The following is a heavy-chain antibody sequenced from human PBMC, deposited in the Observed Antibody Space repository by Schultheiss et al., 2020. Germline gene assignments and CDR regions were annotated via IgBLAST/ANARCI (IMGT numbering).Heavy chain of an antibody. CDR1: GGSFSGYY. Sequence: SETLSLTCAVYGGSFSGYYWSWIRQPPGKGLEWIGRIYTSGSTNYNPSLKSRVTISVDTSKNQFSLKLSSVTAADTAVYYCARGEQWLVRWGQGTLVTVSS. CDR3: ARGEQWLVR. CDR2: IYTSGST. V-gene: IGHV4-34*09. D-gene: IGHD6-19*01. J-gene: IGHJ4*02.